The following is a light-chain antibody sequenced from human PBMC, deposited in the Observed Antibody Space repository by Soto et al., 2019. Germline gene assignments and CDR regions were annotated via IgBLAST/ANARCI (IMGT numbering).Light chain of an antibody. CDR2: LNSDGSH. CDR3: QTWGTGMV. Sequence: QPVLTQSPSASASLGASVKLTCTLSSGHSSYAIAWHQQQPEKGPRYLMKLNSDGSHSKGDGIPDRFSGSSSGAERYLTISSLQYEDEADYYCQTWGTGMVFGGGTKLTVL. J-gene: IGLJ3*02. V-gene: IGLV4-69*01. CDR1: SGHSSYA.